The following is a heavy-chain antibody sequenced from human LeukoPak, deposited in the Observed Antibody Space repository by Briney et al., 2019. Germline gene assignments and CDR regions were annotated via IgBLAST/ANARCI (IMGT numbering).Heavy chain of an antibody. Sequence: GGSLRLSCAAYGFTFSDQSMNWVRQAPGKGLEWVSSISSNSPHIFYADSVKGRFTISRDNAKNSLYLQMNNLRAEDTAVYYCVGPDSQFDCWGQGTLVTVSS. CDR1: GFTFSDQS. J-gene: IGHJ4*02. V-gene: IGHV3-21*01. CDR3: VGPDSQFDC. D-gene: IGHD3-10*01. CDR2: ISSNSPHI.